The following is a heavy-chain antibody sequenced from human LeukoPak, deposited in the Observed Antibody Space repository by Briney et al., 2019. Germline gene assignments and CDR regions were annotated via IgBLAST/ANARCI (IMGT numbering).Heavy chain of an antibody. D-gene: IGHD2-2*01. J-gene: IGHJ5*02. V-gene: IGHV4-34*01. CDR3: ARSGYCSSTSCRRDWFDP. CDR2: INHSGST. CDR1: GGSFSGYY. Sequence: KPSETLSLTCAVYGGSFSGYYWSRIRQPPGKGLEWIGEINHSGSTNYNPSLKSRVTISVDTSKNQFSLKLSSVTAADTAVYYCARSGYCSSTSCRRDWFDPWGQGTLVTVSS.